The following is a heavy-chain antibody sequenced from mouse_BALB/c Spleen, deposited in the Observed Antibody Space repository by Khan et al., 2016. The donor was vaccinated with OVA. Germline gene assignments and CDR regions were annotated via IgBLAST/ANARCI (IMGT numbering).Heavy chain of an antibody. Sequence: VQLQESGPGLVAPSQSLSITCTVSGFSLSRYNVHWVRQPPGKGLAWLGMIWGGGGTDYTSALKSRLSISQDDSKRQAFLKMNSLQTDDTAMYYCARAYYRYDGYYAMDYWGKGTSCTVSS. V-gene: IGHV2-6-4*01. D-gene: IGHD2-12*01. J-gene: IGHJ4*01. CDR2: IWGGGGT. CDR3: ARAYYRYDGYYAMDY. CDR1: GFSLSRYN.